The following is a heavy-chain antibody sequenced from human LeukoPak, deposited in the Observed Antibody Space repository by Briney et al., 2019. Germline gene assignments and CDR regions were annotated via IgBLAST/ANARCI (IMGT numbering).Heavy chain of an antibody. D-gene: IGHD3-3*01. J-gene: IGHJ5*02. CDR2: INHSGST. CDR3: ARKAIFGVVVGPRFDP. CDR1: GGSFSGYY. Sequence: SETLSLTCAVYGGSFSGYYWSWIRQPPGKGLEWIGEINHSGSTNYNPSLKSRVTISVDTSKNQFSLKLSSVTAADTAVYYCARKAIFGVVVGPRFDPWGQGTLVPVSS. V-gene: IGHV4-34*01.